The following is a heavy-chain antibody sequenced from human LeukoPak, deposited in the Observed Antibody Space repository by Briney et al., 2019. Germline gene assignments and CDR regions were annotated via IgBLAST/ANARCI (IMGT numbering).Heavy chain of an antibody. CDR1: GGSFSGYY. V-gene: IGHV4-34*01. CDR2: INHSGST. J-gene: IGHJ3*02. CDR3: APEQTSKLDAFDI. D-gene: IGHD1-1*01. Sequence: PSETLSLTXAVYGGSFSGYYWSWIRQPPGKGLEWIGEINHSGSTNYNPSLKSRVTISVDTSKNQFSLKLSSVTAADTAVYYCAPEQTSKLDAFDIWGQGTMVTVSS.